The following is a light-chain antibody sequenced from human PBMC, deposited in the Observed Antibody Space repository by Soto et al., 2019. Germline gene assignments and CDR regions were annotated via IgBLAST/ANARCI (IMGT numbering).Light chain of an antibody. CDR1: QSVSSY. Sequence: EIVLTQSPATLSLSPCERATLSFMASQSVSSYLAWYQQKPGQAPRLLIYDASNRATGIPARFSGSGSGTDFTLTISSLEPQDFAVYYCQQRSNWPITFGQGTRLEIK. CDR2: DAS. V-gene: IGKV3-11*01. CDR3: QQRSNWPIT. J-gene: IGKJ5*01.